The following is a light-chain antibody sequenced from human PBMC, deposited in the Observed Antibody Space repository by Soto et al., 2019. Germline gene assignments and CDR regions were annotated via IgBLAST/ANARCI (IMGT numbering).Light chain of an antibody. V-gene: IGKV1-39*01. J-gene: IGKJ5*01. Sequence: DIQLTQYPYSLSASVGDRVTITCRAGQTISDYLNWYEQKPGTAPKLLIYAASTLQSGVPSRFSGSRSGTDFTLTISSLHPEDVATYYCQQTFSAPSITFGQGTRLEI. CDR3: QQTFSAPSIT. CDR2: AAS. CDR1: QTISDY.